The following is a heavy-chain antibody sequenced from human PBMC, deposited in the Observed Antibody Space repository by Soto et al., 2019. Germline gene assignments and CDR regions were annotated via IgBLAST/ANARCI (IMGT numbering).Heavy chain of an antibody. CDR1: GGTFRNYP. CDR2: IFPLTDIP. CDR3: ARSTLVVLNYFES. Sequence: QVQLVQSGTEVKKPGSSVKVSCKASGGTFRNYPINWVRQAPGQGLEWTGSIFPLTDIPDYAQNFQARLTISADKSTSTAYMELSGLTSDDTAMYFCARSTLVVLNYFESWGQGTLVTVSS. D-gene: IGHD1-1*01. V-gene: IGHV1-69*02. J-gene: IGHJ4*02.